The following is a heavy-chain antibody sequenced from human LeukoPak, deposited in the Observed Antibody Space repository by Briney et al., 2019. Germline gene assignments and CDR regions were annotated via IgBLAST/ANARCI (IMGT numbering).Heavy chain of an antibody. CDR3: ARDIAVAGGRGAFDI. D-gene: IGHD6-19*01. CDR2: IYYSGST. CDR1: GGSISSYY. J-gene: IGHJ3*02. V-gene: IGHV4-59*01. Sequence: SETLSLACTVSGGSISSYYWSWIRQPPGKGLEWIGYIYYSGSTNYNPSLKSRVTISVDTSKNQFSLKLSSVTAADTAVYYCARDIAVAGGRGAFDIWGQGTMVTVSS.